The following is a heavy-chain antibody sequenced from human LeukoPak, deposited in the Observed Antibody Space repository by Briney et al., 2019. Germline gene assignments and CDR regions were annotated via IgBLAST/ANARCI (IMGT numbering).Heavy chain of an antibody. D-gene: IGHD6-19*01. V-gene: IGHV3-23*01. CDR1: GFTINNYG. CDR2: ISVNGDAT. Sequence: GESLRLSCVVSGFTINNYGMTWVRQAPGRGLQWVSSISVNGDATGYADSVKGRFTISRDNSKITMYLQMNSLRPEDTAVYYCARALAVASSTYYYGMDVWGQGTTVTVSS. CDR3: ARALAVASSTYYYGMDV. J-gene: IGHJ6*02.